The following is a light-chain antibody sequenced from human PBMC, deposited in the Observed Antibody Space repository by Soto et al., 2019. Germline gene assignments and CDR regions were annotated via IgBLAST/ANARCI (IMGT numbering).Light chain of an antibody. CDR1: SSDVGGYNY. CDR2: DVS. Sequence: QSALTQPRSVSGSPGQSVTISCTGTSSDVGGYNYVSWYQQHPGKAPKLVLYDVSNRPSGVPDRFSGSKSGNTASLSISGLQAEDEAEYYCWSYAGTYSFYVFGTGTKVTVL. J-gene: IGLJ1*01. CDR3: WSYAGTYSFYV. V-gene: IGLV2-11*01.